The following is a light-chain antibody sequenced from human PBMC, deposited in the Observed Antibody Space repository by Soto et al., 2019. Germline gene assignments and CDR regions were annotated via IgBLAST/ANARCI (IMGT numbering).Light chain of an antibody. V-gene: IGKV2-28*01. J-gene: IGKJ1*01. CDR3: MQALQTPRT. Sequence: DNVMTQSPLSLPATPGEPASISCRSSQSLLHSNGYNFLDWYVQKPGQSPQLLIYMGSNRASGVPDRFSGSGSGTDFTLKISRVEAEDVGVYYCMQALQTPRTFGQGTKVEIK. CDR2: MGS. CDR1: QSLLHSNGYNF.